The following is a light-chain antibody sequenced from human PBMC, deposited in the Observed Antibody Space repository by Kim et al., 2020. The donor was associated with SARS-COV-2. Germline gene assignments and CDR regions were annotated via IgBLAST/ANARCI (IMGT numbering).Light chain of an antibody. J-gene: IGLJ3*02. V-gene: IGLV3-25*03. Sequence: PGQTARITCAGDALPKKYAYWFQQKPGQAPVVVIYEDTERPSGIPERFSGSTSGTTVTLTISGVQAEDEADYYCQSADSSDTFWVFGGGTQLTVL. CDR1: ALPKKY. CDR2: EDT. CDR3: QSADSSDTFWV.